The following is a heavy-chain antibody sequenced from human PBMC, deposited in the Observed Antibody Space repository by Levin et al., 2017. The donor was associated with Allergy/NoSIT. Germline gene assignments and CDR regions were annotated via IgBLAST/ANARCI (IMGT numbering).Heavy chain of an antibody. CDR2: ISGSGDSV. Sequence: SGGSLRLSCAAFGFTFRNYAMNWVRQAPGKGLEWVSAISGSGDSVYYADSVKGRFTISRDNSKNTLYLQMNSLRAEDTAIYYCAKDQGTVVTVVNRFDPWGQGTLVTVSS. J-gene: IGHJ5*02. V-gene: IGHV3-23*01. CDR1: GFTFRNYA. CDR3: AKDQGTVVTVVNRFDP. D-gene: IGHD4-23*01.